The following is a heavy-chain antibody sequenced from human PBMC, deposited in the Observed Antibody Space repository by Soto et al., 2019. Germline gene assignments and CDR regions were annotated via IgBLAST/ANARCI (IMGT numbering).Heavy chain of an antibody. J-gene: IGHJ4*02. V-gene: IGHV1-3*01. D-gene: IGHD1-26*01. CDR2: INAGNGNT. CDR1: GYTFTSYA. Sequence: QVQLVQSGAEVKKPGASVKVSCKASGYTFTSYAMHWVRQAPGQRLEWMGWINAGNGNTKYSQKFQGSVTITRDTSASTAYMKLSSLRSEDTAVYYCARDVGATGDWGQGTLVTVSS. CDR3: ARDVGATGD.